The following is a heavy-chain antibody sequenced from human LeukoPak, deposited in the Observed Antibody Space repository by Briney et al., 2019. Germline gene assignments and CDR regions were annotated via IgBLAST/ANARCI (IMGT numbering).Heavy chain of an antibody. J-gene: IGHJ5*02. V-gene: IGHV1-46*01. CDR1: GYAFTSYY. D-gene: IGHD2-21*02. CDR3: ARRLWAYCGGDCYAQFFDP. Sequence: ASVKVSCKASGYAFTSYYMHWVRQAPGQGLEWMGIINPSGGSTSYAQKFQGRVTMTRDTSTSTVYMELSSLRSEDTAVYYCARRLWAYCGGDCYAQFFDPWGQGTLVTVSS. CDR2: INPSGGST.